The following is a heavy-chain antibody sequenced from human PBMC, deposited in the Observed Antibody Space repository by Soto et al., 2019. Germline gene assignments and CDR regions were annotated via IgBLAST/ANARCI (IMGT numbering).Heavy chain of an antibody. CDR2: IGSGGST. D-gene: IGHD2-2*01. CDR1: GFTVSTKY. CDR3: AKSNLYCSSNRCYVFDY. V-gene: IGHV3-53*01. Sequence: PGGSLRLSCAASGFTVSTKYMSWVRQAPGKGLEWVSVIGSGGSTYYADSVKGRFTISRDNSKNTLYLQMSSLRAEDTAVYYCAKSNLYCSSNRCYVFDYWGQGTLVTVSS. J-gene: IGHJ4*02.